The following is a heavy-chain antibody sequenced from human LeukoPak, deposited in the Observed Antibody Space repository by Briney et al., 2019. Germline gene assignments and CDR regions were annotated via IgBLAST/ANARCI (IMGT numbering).Heavy chain of an antibody. J-gene: IGHJ5*02. CDR1: GGSFSGYY. Sequence: TSETLSLTCAVYGGSFSGYYWSWIRQPPGKGLEWIGEINHSGSTNYNPSLKSRATISVDTSKNQFSLKLSSVTAADTAVYYCARGRSGCSGGSCYRRNWFDPWGQGTLVTVSS. CDR2: INHSGST. CDR3: ARGRSGCSGGSCYRRNWFDP. V-gene: IGHV4-34*01. D-gene: IGHD2-15*01.